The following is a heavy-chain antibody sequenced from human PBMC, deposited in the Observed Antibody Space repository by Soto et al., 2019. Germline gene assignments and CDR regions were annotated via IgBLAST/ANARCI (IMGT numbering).Heavy chain of an antibody. V-gene: IGHV3-23*01. CDR3: AKDVLYGDYEYTFDY. D-gene: IGHD4-17*01. J-gene: IGHJ4*02. Sequence: PGGSLRLSCAASGFTFSSYAMSWVRQAPGKGLEWVSAISGSGGSTYYADSVKGRFTISRDNSKNTLYLQMNSLRAEDTAVYYCAKDVLYGDYEYTFDYWGQGTLVTVAS. CDR2: ISGSGGST. CDR1: GFTFSSYA.